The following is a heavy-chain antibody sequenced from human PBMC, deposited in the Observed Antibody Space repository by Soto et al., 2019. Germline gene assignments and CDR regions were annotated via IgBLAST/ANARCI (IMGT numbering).Heavy chain of an antibody. D-gene: IGHD6-6*01. CDR2: IWYDGSNK. Sequence: QVQLVESGGGVVQPGRSLRLSCAASGFTFSSYGMHWVRQAPGKGLEWVAVIWYDGSNKYYADSVKGRFTISRDNSKNTLYLQMNSLRAEDTAVYYCARDKGRSIAAADYWGQGTLVTVSS. CDR1: GFTFSSYG. CDR3: ARDKGRSIAAADY. J-gene: IGHJ4*02. V-gene: IGHV3-33*01.